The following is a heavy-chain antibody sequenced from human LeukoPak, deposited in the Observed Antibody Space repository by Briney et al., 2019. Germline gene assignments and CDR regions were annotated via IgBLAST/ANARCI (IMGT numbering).Heavy chain of an antibody. CDR3: VRQCSSTSCYGSIDY. CDR2: IYYSGST. CDR1: VGSISSYY. Sequence: PSETLSLTCTVSVGSISSYYWRWIRQPPGKGLEWIGYIYYSGSTNYNPSLKSRVTISVDTSKNQFSLKLSSVTAADTAVYYCVRQCSSTSCYGSIDYWGQGTLVTVSS. D-gene: IGHD2-2*01. V-gene: IGHV4-59*08. J-gene: IGHJ4*02.